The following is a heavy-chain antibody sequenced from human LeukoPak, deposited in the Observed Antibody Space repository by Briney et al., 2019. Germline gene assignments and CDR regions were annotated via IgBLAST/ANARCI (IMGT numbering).Heavy chain of an antibody. CDR3: ASSYYDMPDAFDI. J-gene: IGHJ3*02. D-gene: IGHD3-9*01. CDR2: IYSGGST. Sequence: QAGGSLRLSCAASGFTVSSNYMSWVRQAPGKGLEWVSVIYSGGSTYYADSVKGRFTISRDNSKNTLYLQMNSLRAEDTAVYYWASSYYDMPDAFDIWGQGTMVTVSS. CDR1: GFTVSSNY. V-gene: IGHV3-53*01.